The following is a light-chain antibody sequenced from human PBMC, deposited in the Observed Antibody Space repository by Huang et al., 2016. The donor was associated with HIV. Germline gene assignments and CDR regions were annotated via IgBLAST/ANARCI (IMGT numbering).Light chain of an antibody. CDR2: GAS. Sequence: IQITPSPSSLSASVGDKVTITCRTSQFINTYLNWYQQKPGEAPKVLIPGASNLEGGGPSRFSGTGSGTDFTLTISGLQPEEFATYYCQQSYSFLTVGGGTKVEVK. CDR1: QFINTY. J-gene: IGKJ4*01. CDR3: QQSYSFLT. V-gene: IGKV1-39*01.